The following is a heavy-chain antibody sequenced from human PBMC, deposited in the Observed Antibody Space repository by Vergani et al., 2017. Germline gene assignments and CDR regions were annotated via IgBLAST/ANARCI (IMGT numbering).Heavy chain of an antibody. D-gene: IGHD5-12*01. CDR2: ISYDGSNK. V-gene: IGHV3-30-3*01. J-gene: IGHJ6*03. CDR1: GFTFSSYA. CDR3: ARVAIVATEGYYYYYMDV. Sequence: QVQLVESGGGVVQPGRSLRLSCAASGFTFSSYAMHWVRQAPGKGLEWVAVISYDGSNKYYADSVKGRFTISRDNSKNTLYLQMNSLRAEDTAVYYCARVAIVATEGYYYYYMDVWGKXP.